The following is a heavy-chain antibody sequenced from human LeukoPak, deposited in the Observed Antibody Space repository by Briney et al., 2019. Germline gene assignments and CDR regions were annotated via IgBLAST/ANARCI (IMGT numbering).Heavy chain of an antibody. V-gene: IGHV4-4*02. J-gene: IGHJ4*02. CDR2: IYHSGST. CDR1: GGSISSSNW. D-gene: IGHD3-3*01. CDR3: ARRADFWSGYPFIDY. Sequence: SGTLSLTCAVSGGSISSSNWWSWVRQPPGKGLEWIGEIYHSGSTNYNPSLKSRVTISVDKSKNQFSLKLSSVTAADTAVYYCARRADFWSGYPFIDYWGQGTLVTVSS.